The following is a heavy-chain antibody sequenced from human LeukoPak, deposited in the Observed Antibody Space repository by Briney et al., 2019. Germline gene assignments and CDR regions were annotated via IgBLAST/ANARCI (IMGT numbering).Heavy chain of an antibody. CDR3: ARAAAGTMSGY. CDR2: IKQDGSKK. V-gene: IGHV3-7*03. J-gene: IGHJ4*02. CDR1: GFPFSSYW. Sequence: GSLRLSCVASGFPFSSYWMTWVRRAAGKGLEWVANIKQDGSKKSYVDSVKGRFTISRDNAKNSLYLQMNSLRAEDTAVYYCARAAAGTMSGYWGQGTLVTVSS. D-gene: IGHD6-13*01.